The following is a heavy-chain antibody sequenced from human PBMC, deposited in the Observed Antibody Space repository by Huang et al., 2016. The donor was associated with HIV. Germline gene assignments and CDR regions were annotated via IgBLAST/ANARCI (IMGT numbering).Heavy chain of an antibody. D-gene: IGHD3-3*01. Sequence: EVQLVESGGGLVKPGRSLRLSCTASGFPFGDYAMSWFRQAPGKWLEWVGFIRSKASGGKTEYAASVKGRFTISRDDSKSIAYLQMNSLKIEDTAVYYCTRENYDFWSGYYKYYFDYWGQGTLVTVSS. J-gene: IGHJ4*02. V-gene: IGHV3-49*05. CDR1: GFPFGDYA. CDR3: TRENYDFWSGYYKYYFDY. CDR2: IRSKASGGKT.